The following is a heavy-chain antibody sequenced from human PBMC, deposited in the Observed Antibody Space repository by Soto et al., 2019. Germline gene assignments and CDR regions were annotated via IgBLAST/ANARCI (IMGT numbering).Heavy chain of an antibody. CDR1: GYTFTGYY. CDR2: INPNSGGT. Sequence: SSVKVSCKASGYTFTGYYMHWVRQAPGQGLEWMGWINPNSGGTNYAQKFQGWVTMTRDTSISTAYMELSRLRSDDTAVYYCAREAAAANLYYYYYGMDVWGQGTTVTVPS. V-gene: IGHV1-2*04. J-gene: IGHJ6*02. D-gene: IGHD6-13*01. CDR3: AREAAAANLYYYYYGMDV.